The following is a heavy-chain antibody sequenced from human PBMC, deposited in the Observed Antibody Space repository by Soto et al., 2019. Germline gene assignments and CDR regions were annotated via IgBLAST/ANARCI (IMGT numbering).Heavy chain of an antibody. J-gene: IGHJ5*02. Sequence: QVQLQQWGAGLLKPSETLSLTCAVYGGSFSGYYWSWIRQPPGKGLEWIGEINHSGSTNYNPSLQRRVTITVDTSKDQFSLELSSVIAADTAVYYCAREGRPLRYFDRAAWFDPWGQGTLVTVSS. CDR2: INHSGST. V-gene: IGHV4-34*01. CDR1: GGSFSGYY. D-gene: IGHD3-9*01. CDR3: AREGRPLRYFDRAAWFDP.